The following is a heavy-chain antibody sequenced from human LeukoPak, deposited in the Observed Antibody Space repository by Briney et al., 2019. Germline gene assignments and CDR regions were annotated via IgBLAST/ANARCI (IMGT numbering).Heavy chain of an antibody. D-gene: IGHD3-3*01. CDR3: ARALGNDFWSGYFLVFFY. J-gene: IGHJ4*02. V-gene: IGHV1-18*01. Sequence: GASVKVSCKASGYTFTSYGISWVRQAPGQGREWMGWISAYNGNTNYAQKLQGRGTMTTDTSTSTAYMELRSLRSDDTAVYYCARALGNDFWSGYFLVFFYWGQGTLVTVSS. CDR2: ISAYNGNT. CDR1: GYTFTSYG.